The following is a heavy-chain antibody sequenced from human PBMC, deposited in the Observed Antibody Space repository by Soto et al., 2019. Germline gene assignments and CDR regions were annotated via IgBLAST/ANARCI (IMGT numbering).Heavy chain of an antibody. V-gene: IGHV3-30-3*01. J-gene: IGHJ5*02. D-gene: IGHD2-15*01. CDR1: GFTFSSYA. CDR2: ISYDGSNK. Sequence: QVQLVESGGGVVQPGRSLRLSCAASGFTFSSYAMHWVRQAPGKGLEWVAVISYDGSNKYYADSVKGRFTISRDNSKNTLYLQMNSLRAEDTAVYYCARPPVVVVVGGWFDPWGQGTLVTVSS. CDR3: ARPPVVVVVGGWFDP.